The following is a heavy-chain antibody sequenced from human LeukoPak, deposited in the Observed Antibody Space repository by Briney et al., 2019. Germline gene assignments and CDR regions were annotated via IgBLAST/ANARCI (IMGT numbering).Heavy chain of an antibody. V-gene: IGHV1-46*01. Sequence: ASVKVSCKASGYTFSSYYMHWVRQAPGQGLEWMGIINPSGGSTSYAQKFQGRVTMTRDTSTSTVYMELSSLRSEDTAVYYCARASGAGGMLYGPDYWGQGTLVTVPS. CDR2: INPSGGST. D-gene: IGHD2-8*01. CDR1: GYTFSSYY. CDR3: ARASGAGGMLYGPDY. J-gene: IGHJ4*02.